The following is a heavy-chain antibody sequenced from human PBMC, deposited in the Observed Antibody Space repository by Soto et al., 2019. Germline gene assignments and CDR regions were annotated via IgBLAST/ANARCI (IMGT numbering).Heavy chain of an antibody. V-gene: IGHV3-74*01. CDR1: GFTFSSYW. Sequence: EVQLVESGGGLVQPGGSLRLSCAASGFTFSSYWMHWVRQAPGKGLVWVSRINSDGSSTSYADSVKGRFTISSDNAKNTLYLQMNSLRAEDTAVYYCVRTSLVVAAATREDYWGQGALFTVSS. D-gene: IGHD2-15*01. CDR3: VRTSLVVAAATREDY. CDR2: INSDGSST. J-gene: IGHJ4*02.